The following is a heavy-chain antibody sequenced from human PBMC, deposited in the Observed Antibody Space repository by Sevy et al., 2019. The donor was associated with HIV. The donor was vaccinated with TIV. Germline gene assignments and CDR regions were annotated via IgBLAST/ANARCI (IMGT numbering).Heavy chain of an antibody. CDR2: ISYDGSNK. Sequence: GGSLRLSCAASGFTFSSYGMHWVRQAPGKGLEWVAVISYDGSNKYYADSVKGRFTISIDNSKNTLYLQMNSLRAEDTAVYYCAKDLDTAMANYYYYGMDVWGQGTTVTVSS. V-gene: IGHV3-30*18. CDR3: AKDLDTAMANYYYYGMDV. D-gene: IGHD5-18*01. J-gene: IGHJ6*02. CDR1: GFTFSSYG.